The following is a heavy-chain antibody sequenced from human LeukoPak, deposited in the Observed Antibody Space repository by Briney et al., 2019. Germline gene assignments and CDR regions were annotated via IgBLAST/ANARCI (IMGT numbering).Heavy chain of an antibody. Sequence: GGSLRLSCAASGFTFSDYYMSWIRQAPGKGLEWVSYISSSSSYTNYADSVKGRFTISRDNAKNSLYLQMNSLRAEDTAVYYFARVVDGIRDFDWYNWFDPWGQGTLVTVSS. CDR2: ISSSSSYT. CDR3: ARVVDGIRDFDWYNWFDP. V-gene: IGHV3-11*05. CDR1: GFTFSDYY. J-gene: IGHJ5*02. D-gene: IGHD3-9*01.